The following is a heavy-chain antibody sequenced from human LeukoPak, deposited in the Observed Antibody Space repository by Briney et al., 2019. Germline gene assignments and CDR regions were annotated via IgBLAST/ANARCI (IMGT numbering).Heavy chain of an antibody. Sequence: SETLSLTCAVYGGSFSGYYWSWIRQPPGKGLEWIGEINHSGSTNYNPSLKSRVTISVGTSKNQYSLKLSSVTAADTAVYYCARSRAGSSSSNWFDPWGQGTLVTVSS. CDR2: INHSGST. D-gene: IGHD6-6*01. CDR3: ARSRAGSSSSNWFDP. V-gene: IGHV4-34*01. J-gene: IGHJ5*02. CDR1: GGSFSGYY.